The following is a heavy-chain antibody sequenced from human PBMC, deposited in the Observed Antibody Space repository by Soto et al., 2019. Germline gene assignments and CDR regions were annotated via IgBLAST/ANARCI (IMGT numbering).Heavy chain of an antibody. CDR2: IIPISGTT. D-gene: IGHD2-15*01. CDR1: GGTFNNYA. V-gene: IGHV1-69*06. Sequence: QVQLVQSGAEVKKPGSSAKVSCKASGGTFNNYAINWVRQAPGEGLEWMGGIIPISGTTNYARKFQGRVTIIADKSTSTVYMELTSLRSEDTALYYCARWGGLSCSGGSCFKKPFDYWGQGTLVTVSS. CDR3: ARWGGLSCSGGSCFKKPFDY. J-gene: IGHJ4*02.